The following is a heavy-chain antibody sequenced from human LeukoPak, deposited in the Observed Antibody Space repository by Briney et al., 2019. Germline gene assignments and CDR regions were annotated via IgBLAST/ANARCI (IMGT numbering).Heavy chain of an antibody. V-gene: IGHV4-59*01. CDR3: ARKGPIAATGPDY. J-gene: IGHJ4*02. Sequence: SETLSLTCTVSGGSISSYYWSWIRQPPGKGLEWLGYIYNSRDTNYNPSLKSRVTFSADTSKNQFSLKLSSVTAADTAVYYCARKGPIAATGPDYWGQGTLVTVSS. CDR2: IYNSRDT. CDR1: GGSISSYY. D-gene: IGHD6-13*01.